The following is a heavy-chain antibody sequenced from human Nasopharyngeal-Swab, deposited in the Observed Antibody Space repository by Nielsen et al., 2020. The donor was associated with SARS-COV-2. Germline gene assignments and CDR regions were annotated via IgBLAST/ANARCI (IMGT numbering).Heavy chain of an antibody. CDR3: AKPRWSSSWYYFDY. CDR2: IGTAGDT. J-gene: IGHJ4*02. Sequence: ETLSLTCAASGFTFSSYDMHWVRQATGKGLEWVSAIGTAGDTYYPGSVKGRFTISRDNSKNTLYLQMNSLRAEDTAVYYCAKPRWSSSWYYFDYWGQGTLVTVSS. D-gene: IGHD6-13*01. CDR1: GFTFSSYD. V-gene: IGHV3-13*01.